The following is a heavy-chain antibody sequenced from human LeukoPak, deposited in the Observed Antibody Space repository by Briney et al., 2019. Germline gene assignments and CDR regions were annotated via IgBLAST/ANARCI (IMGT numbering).Heavy chain of an antibody. CDR1: GGSFSGYY. CDR3: ARGSVLWFRESPFDY. D-gene: IGHD3-10*01. CDR2: INHSGST. J-gene: IGHJ4*02. Sequence: SETLSLTCAVYGGSFSGYYWSWIRQPPGKGLEWIGEINHSGSTNYNPSLKSRVTISVDTSKNQFSRKLSSVTAADTAVYYCARGSVLWFRESPFDYWGQGTLVTVSS. V-gene: IGHV4-34*01.